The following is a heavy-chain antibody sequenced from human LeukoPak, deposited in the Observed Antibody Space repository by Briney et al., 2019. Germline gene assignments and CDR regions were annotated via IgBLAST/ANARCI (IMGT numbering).Heavy chain of an antibody. V-gene: IGHV1-18*01. CDR3: ARYDPDYGGNSAFDY. CDR1: GYTFTSYG. CDR2: ISAYNGNT. D-gene: IGHD4-23*01. Sequence: GASVKVSCKASGYTFTSYGISLVRQAPGQGLEWMGWISAYNGNTNYAQKLQGRVTMTTDTSTSTAYMELRSLRSDDTAVYYCARYDPDYGGNSAFDYWGQGTLVTVSS. J-gene: IGHJ4*02.